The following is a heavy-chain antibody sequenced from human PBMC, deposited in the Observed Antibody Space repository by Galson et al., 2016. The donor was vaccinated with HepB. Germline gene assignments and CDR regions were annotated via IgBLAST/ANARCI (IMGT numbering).Heavy chain of an antibody. CDR1: GESFSGHY. CDR2: INHSGST. D-gene: IGHD6-19*01. Sequence: ETLSLTCAVYGESFSGHYWTWIRQPPGKGLEWIGEINHSGSTNYNSSLKSRVTISTDTTKHQFSLKMTSVTAADTAVYYCARRPHSHSSDWYALDYWGQGTVVTVSS. V-gene: IGHV4-34*01. J-gene: IGHJ4*02. CDR3: ARRPHSHSSDWYALDY.